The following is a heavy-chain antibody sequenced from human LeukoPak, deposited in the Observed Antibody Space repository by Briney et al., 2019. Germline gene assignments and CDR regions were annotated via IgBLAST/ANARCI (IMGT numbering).Heavy chain of an antibody. CDR3: ARFPKDSSSWPYSFDY. CDR2: IYHSGST. Sequence: SGTLSLTCAVSGGTITSSNWWNWVRQPPGKGLEWIGEIYHSGSTNYNPSLKSRVTISVDTSKNQFSLKLSSVTAVDTAVYYCARFPKDSSSWPYSFDYWGQGTLVTVSS. D-gene: IGHD6-13*01. CDR1: GGTITSSNW. J-gene: IGHJ4*02. V-gene: IGHV4-4*02.